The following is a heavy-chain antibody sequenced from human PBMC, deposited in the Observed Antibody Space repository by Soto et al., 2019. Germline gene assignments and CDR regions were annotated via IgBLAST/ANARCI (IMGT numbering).Heavy chain of an antibody. CDR2: INHSGST. CDR3: ALLWFGELGLNWFDP. D-gene: IGHD3-10*01. V-gene: IGHV4-34*01. CDR1: GGSFSGYY. J-gene: IGHJ5*02. Sequence: SETLSLTCAGYGGSFSGYYWSWIRQPPGKGLEWIGEINHSGSTNYNPSLKSRVTISVDTSKNQFSLKLSSVTAADTAVYYCALLWFGELGLNWFDPWGQGTLVTVSS.